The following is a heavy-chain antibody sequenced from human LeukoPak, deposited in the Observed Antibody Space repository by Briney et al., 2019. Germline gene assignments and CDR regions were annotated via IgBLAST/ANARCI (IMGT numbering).Heavy chain of an antibody. CDR2: IKKDGSEN. Sequence: RQSLRLSCAVSGFTFSSYWVSWVRQAPGKVRGWVATIKKDGSENDYVDSVKGRFTITRDNAKKSLYLKMKSLRAEDTAVYYCARYPYYDSSGYHDYWGQGTLVTVSS. CDR1: GFTFSSYW. D-gene: IGHD3-22*01. J-gene: IGHJ4*02. V-gene: IGHV3-7*01. CDR3: ARYPYYDSSGYHDY.